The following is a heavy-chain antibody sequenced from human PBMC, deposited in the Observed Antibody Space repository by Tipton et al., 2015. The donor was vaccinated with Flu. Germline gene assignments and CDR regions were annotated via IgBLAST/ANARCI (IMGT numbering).Heavy chain of an antibody. CDR1: GYTFTSYY. V-gene: IGHV1-46*01. CDR3: ARERTYYDSSSSPNWFDP. D-gene: IGHD3-22*01. Sequence: QLVQSGAEVKKPGASVKVSCKTSGYTFTSYYMHWVRQAPGQGLEWMGVINPSGGSTSYAQKFQGRVTMTRDTSTSTVYMELSSLRSEDTAVYYCARERTYYDSSSSPNWFDPWGQGTLVTVSS. CDR2: INPSGGST. J-gene: IGHJ5*02.